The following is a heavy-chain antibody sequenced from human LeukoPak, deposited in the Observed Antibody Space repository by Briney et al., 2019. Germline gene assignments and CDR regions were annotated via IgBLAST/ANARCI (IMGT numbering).Heavy chain of an antibody. CDR2: ISGDGVTT. CDR1: RLTFSSSV. J-gene: IGHJ4*02. Sequence: GGSLRLSCTASRLTFSSSVMRWVRQAPGKGLEWVSSISGDGVTTAYADSVKGRFTISRDNSKNTLYLQLNSLRVEDTALYYCTKGDWNSFDFWGQGSLVTVSS. D-gene: IGHD1-7*01. CDR3: TKGDWNSFDF. V-gene: IGHV3-23*01.